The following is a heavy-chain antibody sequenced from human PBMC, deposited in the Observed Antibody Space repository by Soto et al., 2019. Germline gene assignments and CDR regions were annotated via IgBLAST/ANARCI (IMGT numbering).Heavy chain of an antibody. CDR3: ARVGDFGVVIIPRNYYYYGMDV. CDR1: GFTFSSYA. D-gene: IGHD3-3*01. V-gene: IGHV3-30-3*01. CDR2: ISYDGSNK. J-gene: IGHJ6*02. Sequence: QPGGSLRLSCAASGFTFSSYAMHWVRQAPGKGLEWVAVISYDGSNKYYADSVKGRFTISRDNSKNTLYLQMNSLRAEDTAVYYCARVGDFGVVIIPRNYYYYGMDVWGQGTTVTVSS.